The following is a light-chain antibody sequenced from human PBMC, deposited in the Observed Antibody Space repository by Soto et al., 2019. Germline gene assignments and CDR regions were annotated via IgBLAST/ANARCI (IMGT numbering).Light chain of an antibody. Sequence: EIVLTLSPGTLSLSPGERATLSCRASQSVSSNYLAWYQQKPGQAPRLLIYGASNRATGIPDRFSGSGSETDFTLTFIRLEPEDFAVYFCQQYGSSPWTFGQGTKVDIK. J-gene: IGKJ1*01. CDR2: GAS. V-gene: IGKV3-20*01. CDR1: QSVSSNY. CDR3: QQYGSSPWT.